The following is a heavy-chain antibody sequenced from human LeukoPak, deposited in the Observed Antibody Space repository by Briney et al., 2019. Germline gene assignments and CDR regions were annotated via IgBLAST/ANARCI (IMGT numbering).Heavy chain of an antibody. CDR3: ARHPNYDILTGYSDY. V-gene: IGHV4-39*01. Sequence: SETLSLTCAVSGGSISSNSYYWGCIRQPPGKGLEWIGSIYCSGRTSYNPSLKSRVTMSIDTSKNQFSLKLSSVTAADTAIYYCARHPNYDILTGYSDYWGQGTLVTVSS. J-gene: IGHJ4*02. CDR2: IYCSGRT. D-gene: IGHD3-9*01. CDR1: GGSISSNSYY.